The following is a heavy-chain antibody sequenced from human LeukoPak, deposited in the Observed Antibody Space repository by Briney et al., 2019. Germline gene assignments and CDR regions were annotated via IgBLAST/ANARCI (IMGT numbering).Heavy chain of an antibody. Sequence: GGSLRLSCAASGFTFSSYWMTWVRQAPGKGLEWVGNIKGDGSEKYYVDSVKGRFTISRDNAKNSLYLQMNSLRAEDTAVYYCAELGITMIGGVWGKGTTVTISS. CDR2: IKGDGSEK. V-gene: IGHV3-7*01. CDR1: GFTFSSYW. J-gene: IGHJ6*04. D-gene: IGHD3-10*02. CDR3: AELGITMIGGV.